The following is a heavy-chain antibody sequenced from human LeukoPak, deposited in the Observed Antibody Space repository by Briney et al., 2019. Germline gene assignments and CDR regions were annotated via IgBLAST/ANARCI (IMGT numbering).Heavy chain of an antibody. D-gene: IGHD2-21*02. CDR3: ARLPNY. CDR1: GITLSNYA. J-gene: IGHJ4*02. Sequence: GGSLRFSCAVSGITLSNYAMSWVRQAPGKGLEWVAGISGSGGGTHYADSVTGRFTISRDNSKNTLYLQMNSLRTEDTAVYYCARLPNYWGQGTLVTVSS. CDR2: ISGSGGGT. V-gene: IGHV3-23*01.